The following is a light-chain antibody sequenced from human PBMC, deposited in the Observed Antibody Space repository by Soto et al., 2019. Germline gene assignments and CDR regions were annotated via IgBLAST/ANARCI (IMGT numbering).Light chain of an antibody. CDR3: GSYTRTSTLGL. J-gene: IGLJ2*01. V-gene: IGLV2-14*01. CDR1: TTDVGGYNS. CDR2: DVS. Sequence: QSALTQPASVSGSPGQSITISCTGTTTDVGGYNSVSWYQQHPGKAPKLIIYDVSCRPSGVSNRFSGSKSGNTASLTISGLQSEDEADYYCGSYTRTSTLGLFGGGTKVTVL.